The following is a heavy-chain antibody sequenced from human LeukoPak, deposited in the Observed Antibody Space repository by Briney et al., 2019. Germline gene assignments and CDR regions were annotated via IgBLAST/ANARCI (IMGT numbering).Heavy chain of an antibody. V-gene: IGHV5-51*01. J-gene: IGHJ3*02. D-gene: IGHD1-1*01. CDR3: ARQPWNDAFDI. CDR2: IYTGDSDT. CDR1: GYSFTSYW. Sequence: TGESLKISCKGSGYSFTSYWIGWVRQMPGKGLEGMGIIYTGDSDTRYSPSLQGQVTISADKSISNAYLQWSSLKASDTAMYYCARQPWNDAFDIWGQGTMVTVSS.